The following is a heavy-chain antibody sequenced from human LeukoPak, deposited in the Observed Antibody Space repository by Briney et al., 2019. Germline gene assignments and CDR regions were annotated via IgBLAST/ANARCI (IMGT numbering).Heavy chain of an antibody. CDR2: IYYSGST. D-gene: IGHD4-23*01. J-gene: IGHJ3*02. CDR1: GGSISSGGYY. Sequence: TLSLTCTVSGGSISSGGYYWRWIRQHPGKGLEWIGYIYYSGSTYYNPSLKSRVTISVDTSKNQFSLKLSSLTAADTAVYYCARDHAGGHDAFDIWGQGTMVTVSS. V-gene: IGHV4-31*03. CDR3: ARDHAGGHDAFDI.